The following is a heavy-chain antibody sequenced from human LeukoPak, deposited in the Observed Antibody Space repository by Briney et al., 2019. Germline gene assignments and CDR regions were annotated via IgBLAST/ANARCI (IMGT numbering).Heavy chain of an antibody. Sequence: SETLSLTCTVFGGSISSGNYQYYWGWIRQPPGKGLEWIASVYETGSPYYNPSLKSRVTVSVDTSKNQFSLKLSSVTAADTAVYYCARNSRLWFDPWGQGTLVTVSS. CDR3: ARNSRLWFDP. CDR2: VYETGSP. CDR1: GGSISSGNYQYY. J-gene: IGHJ5*02. D-gene: IGHD2/OR15-2a*01. V-gene: IGHV4-39*07.